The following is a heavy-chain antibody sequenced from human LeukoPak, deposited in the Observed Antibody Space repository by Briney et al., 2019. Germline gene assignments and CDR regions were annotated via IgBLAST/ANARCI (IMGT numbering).Heavy chain of an antibody. CDR2: MNPKSGDT. CDR1: GYILTSHD. V-gene: IGHV1-8*01. D-gene: IGHD3-10*01. Sequence: ASVKVSCKASGYILTSHDINWVRQAAGQGLEWMGWMNPKSGDTGYAQKFQDRVAMTRDTSINTVYMELSSLTSEDTAVYYCARDLYGSGSSGFDPWGQGILVTVSS. J-gene: IGHJ5*02. CDR3: ARDLYGSGSSGFDP.